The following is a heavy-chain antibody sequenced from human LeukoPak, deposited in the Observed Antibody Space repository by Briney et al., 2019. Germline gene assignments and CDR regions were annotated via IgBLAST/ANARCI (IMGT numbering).Heavy chain of an antibody. D-gene: IGHD5-24*01. CDR1: GYTFTGYY. J-gene: IGHJ4*02. CDR2: INPNSGGT. V-gene: IGHV1-2*02. CDR3: ARDSEMATGYFDY. Sequence: ASVKVSCKASGYTFTGYYMHWVRQAPGQGLEWMGWINPNSGGTSYAQKFQGRVTMTRDTSISTAYMELSRLRSDDTAVYYCARDSEMATGYFDYWGQGTLVTVSS.